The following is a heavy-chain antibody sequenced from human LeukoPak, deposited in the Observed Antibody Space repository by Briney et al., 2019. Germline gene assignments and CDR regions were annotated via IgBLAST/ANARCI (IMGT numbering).Heavy chain of an antibody. Sequence: GASVKVSFKASGGTFSSYAISWVRQAPGQGLEWMGGIIPMIGTANYAQKFQGRVTITTDESTSTAYMELSSLRSEDTAVYYCARNEGYCSSTSCSSFDYWGQGTLVTVSS. J-gene: IGHJ4*02. D-gene: IGHD2-2*01. CDR2: IIPMIGTA. CDR1: GGTFSSYA. V-gene: IGHV1-69*05. CDR3: ARNEGYCSSTSCSSFDY.